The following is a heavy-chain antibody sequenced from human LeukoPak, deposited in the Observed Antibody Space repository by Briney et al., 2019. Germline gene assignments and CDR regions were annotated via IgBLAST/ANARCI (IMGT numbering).Heavy chain of an antibody. CDR3: AMAVIGSGWTLDY. D-gene: IGHD6-19*01. V-gene: IGHV3-23*01. CDR2: ISGSGGRT. CDR1: GFTFISYA. Sequence: GGSLRLSCAASGFTFISYAMSWVRQAPGKGLEWASSISGSGGRTSYADSVQGRFTISRDNSKNTLYLELNSLRAEDAAVYFCAMAVIGSGWTLDYWGQGTLVTVS. J-gene: IGHJ4*02.